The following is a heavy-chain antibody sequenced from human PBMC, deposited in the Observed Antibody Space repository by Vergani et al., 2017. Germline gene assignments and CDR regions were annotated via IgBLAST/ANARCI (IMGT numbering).Heavy chain of an antibody. D-gene: IGHD3-10*01. Sequence: EVQLVESGGGLVKPGGSLRLSCAASGFTFSSYSMNWVRQAPGKGLEWVSSISSSSSYIYYADSVKGRFTISRDNAKNSLYLQMNSLRAEDTAVYYCAREIGELVDAVAFDIWGQGTMVTVSS. J-gene: IGHJ3*02. CDR1: GFTFSSYS. CDR3: AREIGELVDAVAFDI. CDR2: ISSSSSYI. V-gene: IGHV3-21*01.